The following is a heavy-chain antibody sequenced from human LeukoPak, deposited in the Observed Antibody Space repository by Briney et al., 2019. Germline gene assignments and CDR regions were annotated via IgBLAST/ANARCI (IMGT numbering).Heavy chain of an antibody. CDR1: GYTFNMYG. D-gene: IGHD3-10*01. Sequence: ASVKVSCKASGYTFNMYGISWVRQAPGKGLEWMGWINSYRGNTNYGQKVQGRVTMTRDTPRRTAYMDLRSLGSDDTAVYYCGGWGSDYNVDYSYYGMDVWGQGTTVSVS. CDR2: INSYRGNT. V-gene: IGHV1-18*01. CDR3: GGWGSDYNVDYSYYGMDV. J-gene: IGHJ6*02.